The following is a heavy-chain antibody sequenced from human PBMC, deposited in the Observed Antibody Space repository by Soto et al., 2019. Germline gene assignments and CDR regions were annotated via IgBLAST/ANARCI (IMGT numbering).Heavy chain of an antibody. V-gene: IGHV1-2*02. CDR1: GYTFTSYG. Sequence: SVKVSCKASGYTFTSYGISWVRQAPGQGLEWMGWINPNSGGTNYAQKFQGRVTMTRDTSISTAYMELSRLRSDDTAVYYCARDLIAVAGSDYYYYGMDVWGQGTTVTVSS. D-gene: IGHD6-19*01. CDR2: INPNSGGT. J-gene: IGHJ6*02. CDR3: ARDLIAVAGSDYYYYGMDV.